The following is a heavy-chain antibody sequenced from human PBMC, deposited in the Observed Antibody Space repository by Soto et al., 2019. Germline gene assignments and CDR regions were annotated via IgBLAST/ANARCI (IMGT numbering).Heavy chain of an antibody. CDR3: ARQTGLGATNY. CDR1: GFTFNNFW. J-gene: IGHJ4*02. CDR2: INTDGSGT. Sequence: GGSLRLSCAGSGFTFNNFWMHWVRQAPGKGLVWVARINTDGSGTSHADSVKGRFTISRDNAKSTLYLQMNSLRAEDSARYYCARQTGLGATNYWGRGTLVTVSS. V-gene: IGHV3-74*01. D-gene: IGHD1-26*01.